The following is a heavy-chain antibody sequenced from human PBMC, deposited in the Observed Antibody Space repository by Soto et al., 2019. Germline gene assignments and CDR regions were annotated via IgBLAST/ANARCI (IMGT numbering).Heavy chain of an antibody. CDR3: ASPAAAASWGYYYYYGMDV. Sequence: VSCKASGGTFSSYAISWVRQAPGQGLEWMGGIIPIFGTANYAQKFQGRVTITADESTSTAYMELSSLRSEDTAVYYCASPAAAASWGYYYYYGMDVWGQGTTVTVSS. CDR2: IIPIFGTA. CDR1: GGTFSSYA. V-gene: IGHV1-69*01. J-gene: IGHJ6*02. D-gene: IGHD6-13*01.